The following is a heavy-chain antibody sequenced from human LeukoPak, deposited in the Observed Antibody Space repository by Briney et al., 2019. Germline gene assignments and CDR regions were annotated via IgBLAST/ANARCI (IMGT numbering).Heavy chain of an antibody. Sequence: SVKVSCKASGGTFSSYAISWVRQAPGQGLEWVGRIIPILGIANYAQKFQGRVTITADKSTSTAYMELSSLRSEDTAVYYCARDYYGSGSYYSPPWFDPWGQGTLVTVSS. J-gene: IGHJ5*02. D-gene: IGHD3-10*01. V-gene: IGHV1-69*04. CDR3: ARDYYGSGSYYSPPWFDP. CDR1: GGTFSSYA. CDR2: IIPILGIA.